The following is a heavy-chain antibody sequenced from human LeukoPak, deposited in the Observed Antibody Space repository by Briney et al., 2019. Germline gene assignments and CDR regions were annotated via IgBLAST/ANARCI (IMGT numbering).Heavy chain of an antibody. V-gene: IGHV1-8*01. CDR2: MNPNSGNT. D-gene: IGHD3-22*01. CDR3: AKPPIPYDSSGHPFDS. CDR1: GYTFTSYD. J-gene: IGHJ4*02. Sequence: ASVKVSCKASGYTFTSYDINWVRQATGQGLEWMGWMNPNSGNTGYAQKFQGRVTMTRNTSISTAYMELSSLRSEDTAVYYCAKPPIPYDSSGHPFDSWGQGTLVTVSS.